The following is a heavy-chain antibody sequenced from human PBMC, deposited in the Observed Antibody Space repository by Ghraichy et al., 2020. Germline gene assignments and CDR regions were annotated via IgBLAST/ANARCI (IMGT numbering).Heavy chain of an antibody. CDR3: ARGLNAALTAFLYPYARAV. Sequence: ASVKVSCKAAGYTFTGDYMHWVRQAPGQGLEWMGWINPNNGDTTYAQKFQGRVSMTRDTSLSTAYMELSSLRSDDTALYYCARGLNAALTAFLYPYARAVWGQGTTGTVSS. V-gene: IGHV1-2*02. CDR2: INPNNGDT. D-gene: IGHD3-3*02. J-gene: IGHJ6*02. CDR1: GYTFTGDY.